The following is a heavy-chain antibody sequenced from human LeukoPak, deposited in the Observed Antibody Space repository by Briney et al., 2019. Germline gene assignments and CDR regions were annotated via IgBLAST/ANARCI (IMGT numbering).Heavy chain of an antibody. Sequence: GGSLRLSCAASGFSINHYYMTWIRQTPGKGLDWVSVIYTGGSTNYGDSVKGRFTISRDNSKNTLYLQMNSLRAEDTAVYYCAREQQLVLYWGQGTLVTVSS. V-gene: IGHV3-53*05. D-gene: IGHD6-13*01. CDR1: GFSINHYY. CDR3: AREQQLVLY. CDR2: IYTGGST. J-gene: IGHJ4*02.